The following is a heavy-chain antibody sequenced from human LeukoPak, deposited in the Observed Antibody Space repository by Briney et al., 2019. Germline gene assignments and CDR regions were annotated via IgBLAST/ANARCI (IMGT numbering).Heavy chain of an antibody. Sequence: GGSLRLSCAASGLTVSDNYMCWVRQAPGKGLGWVSVIYSGGSIYYADSVKGRFTISRHNSKNTMYLKMKNLRTEDSAVYYCASGSRFDYWGQGTLVTVSS. CDR2: IYSGGSI. CDR1: GLTVSDNY. V-gene: IGHV3-53*04. D-gene: IGHD5/OR15-5a*01. CDR3: ASGSRFDY. J-gene: IGHJ4*02.